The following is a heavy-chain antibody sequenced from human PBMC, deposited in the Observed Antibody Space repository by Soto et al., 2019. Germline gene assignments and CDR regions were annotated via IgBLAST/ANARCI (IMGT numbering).Heavy chain of an antibody. J-gene: IGHJ5*02. CDR1: GYTLTELS. CDR3: ARDRGDYGDYYWFDP. D-gene: IGHD4-17*01. V-gene: IGHV1-24*01. Sequence: ASVRVSCKVSGYTLTELSMHWVRQAPGKGLEWMGGINPEGGDTNYAQKFQGRVTMTRDTSTSTAYMELSRLRSDDTAVYYCARDRGDYGDYYWFDPWGQGTLVTVSS. CDR2: INPEGGDT.